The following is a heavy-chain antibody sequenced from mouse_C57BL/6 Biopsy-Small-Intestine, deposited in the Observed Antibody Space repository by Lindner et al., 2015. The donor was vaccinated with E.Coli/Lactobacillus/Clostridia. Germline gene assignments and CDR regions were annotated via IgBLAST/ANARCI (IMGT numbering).Heavy chain of an antibody. CDR1: GFTFSSYT. D-gene: IGHD4-1*01. CDR3: ARQGGKLKSYFDY. CDR2: ITGGGVNI. J-gene: IGHJ2*01. Sequence: VQLQESGGGLVKPGGSLKLSCAASGFTFSSYTMSWVRQTPEKRLEWVATITGGGVNIYYPDSVKGRFTISRDNAKNTLYLQMSSLRSEDTALYYCARQGGKLKSYFDYWGQGTTLTVSS. V-gene: IGHV5-9*01.